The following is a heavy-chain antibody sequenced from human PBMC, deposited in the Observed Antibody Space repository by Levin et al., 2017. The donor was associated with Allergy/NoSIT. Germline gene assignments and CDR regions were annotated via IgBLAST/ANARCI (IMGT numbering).Heavy chain of an antibody. J-gene: IGHJ4*02. Sequence: PSGGSLRLSCAASGFSFSSYSMSWVRQAPGKGLEWVSSVSGNDGRISYADSVKGRFTISRDNSKNTLYLEMNNLRAEDTAVYYCATVGGWGSGWLPVLNWGQGTLVVVSS. V-gene: IGHV3-23*01. CDR2: VSGNDGRI. D-gene: IGHD6-19*01. CDR1: GFSFSSYS. CDR3: ATVGGWGSGWLPVLN.